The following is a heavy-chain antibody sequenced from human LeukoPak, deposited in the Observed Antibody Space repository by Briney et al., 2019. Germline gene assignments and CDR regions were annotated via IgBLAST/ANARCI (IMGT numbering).Heavy chain of an antibody. CDR2: ITGGSSTL. D-gene: IGHD6-13*01. J-gene: IGHJ3*02. Sequence: GGSLRLSCAASEFTFSSYTMNWVRQAPGKGLEWISYITGGSSTLYYADSVKGRFTISRDNAKNSLYLQMKSLRAEDTAVYYCARRLIAATATSAFDIWGQGTMVTVSS. CDR3: ARRLIAATATSAFDI. CDR1: EFTFSSYT. V-gene: IGHV3-48*04.